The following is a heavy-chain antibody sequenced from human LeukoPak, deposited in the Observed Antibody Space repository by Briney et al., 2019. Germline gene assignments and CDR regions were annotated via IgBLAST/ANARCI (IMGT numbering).Heavy chain of an antibody. CDR2: INLNTGGT. Sequence: ASVKVSCKASEYTFSDYYIHWVRQAPGQGPEWMGWINLNTGGTNYAQKFDGRFSMTRDTSINTAFMELSGLTDDTAVYYCGSVRGILSYFDLWGRGTLVTVSS. D-gene: IGHD3-16*01. CDR3: GSVRGILSYFDL. V-gene: IGHV1-2*02. CDR1: EYTFSDYY. J-gene: IGHJ2*01.